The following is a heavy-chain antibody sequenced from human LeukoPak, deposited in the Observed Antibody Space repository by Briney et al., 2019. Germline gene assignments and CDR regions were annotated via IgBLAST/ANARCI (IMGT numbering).Heavy chain of an antibody. J-gene: IGHJ4*02. D-gene: IGHD3-10*01. V-gene: IGHV3-48*04. CDR2: ISSRSSTI. CDR1: GSTFSTHD. Sequence: GGSLRLSCAASGSTFSTHDLNWVRQAPGKGLEWVSFISSRSSTIYYADSVKGRFTISRDNAKNSLYLQMNSLRAEDTAVYYCARDPDTGYSGSGSLFDYWGQGTLVTVSS. CDR3: ARDPDTGYSGSGSLFDY.